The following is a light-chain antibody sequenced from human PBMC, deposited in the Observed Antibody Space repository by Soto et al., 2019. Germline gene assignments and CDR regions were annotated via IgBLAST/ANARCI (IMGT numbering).Light chain of an antibody. CDR3: QQGHNWPLT. CDR1: QSISTE. Sequence: EIVMTQSPATLSLSPGERVTLSCRASQSISTELAWYQQKPGQPPRLLIYSASTRATSVPARFTGSGSGSEFTLTISGLQSEDFAVYYCQQGHNWPLTFGQGTRLEI. CDR2: SAS. J-gene: IGKJ2*01. V-gene: IGKV3-15*01.